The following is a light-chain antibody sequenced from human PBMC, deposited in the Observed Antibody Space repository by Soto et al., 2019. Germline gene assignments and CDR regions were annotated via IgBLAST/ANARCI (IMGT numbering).Light chain of an antibody. J-gene: IGKJ1*01. CDR3: QHYNTYPWT. CDR2: KAS. V-gene: IGKV1-5*03. Sequence: DIQMTQSPSTLSASVGDRVTVTCRASQSISSWLAWYQQKAGKAPKLLIYKASALESGVPSGFSGSGSGTEFTLTISSLEPEDFATYYCQHYNTYPWTFGQGTKVDIK. CDR1: QSISSW.